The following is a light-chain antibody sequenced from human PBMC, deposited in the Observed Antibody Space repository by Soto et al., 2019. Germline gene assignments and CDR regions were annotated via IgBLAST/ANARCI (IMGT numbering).Light chain of an antibody. Sequence: QAVVTQSPSASASLGASVKLTCTLSSGHSNYAIAWHQQQPEKGPRYLMKVNSDGSHRKGDGIPYRFSGSSSGAQRYLTISSLQYEDEADYYCQTWGTGIRVFGTGTKVTVL. V-gene: IGLV4-69*01. CDR1: SGHSNYA. J-gene: IGLJ1*01. CDR3: QTWGTGIRV. CDR2: VNSDGSH.